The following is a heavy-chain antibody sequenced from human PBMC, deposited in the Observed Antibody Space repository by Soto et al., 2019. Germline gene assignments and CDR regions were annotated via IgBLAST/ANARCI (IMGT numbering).Heavy chain of an antibody. CDR2: ISSSGSTI. CDR1: GFTFSDYY. D-gene: IGHD3-10*01. J-gene: IGHJ6*03. Sequence: GGSLRLSCAASGFTFSDYYMSWIRQAPGKGLEWFSYISSSGSTIYYADSVKGRFTISRDNAKNSLYLQMNSLRAEDTAVYYCARDSSVRGVIAYYYYYYMDVWGKGTTVTVSS. V-gene: IGHV3-11*01. CDR3: ARDSSVRGVIAYYYYYYMDV.